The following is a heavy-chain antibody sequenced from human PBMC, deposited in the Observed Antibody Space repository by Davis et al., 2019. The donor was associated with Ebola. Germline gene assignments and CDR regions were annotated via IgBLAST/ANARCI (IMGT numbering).Heavy chain of an antibody. CDR3: ARDANPELDY. D-gene: IGHD4/OR15-4a*01. CDR1: GFTFSDYY. CDR2: ISSSGSTI. Sequence: GESLKISCAASGFTFSDYYMSWIRQAPGKGLEWVSYISSSGSTIYYADSVKGRFTISRDNAKNSLYLQMSSLRDEDTAVYYCARDANPELDYWGQGTLVTVSS. J-gene: IGHJ4*02. V-gene: IGHV3-11*04.